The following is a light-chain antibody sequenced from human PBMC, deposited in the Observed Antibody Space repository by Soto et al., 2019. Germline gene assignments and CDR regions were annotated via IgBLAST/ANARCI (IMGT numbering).Light chain of an antibody. CDR3: QQYGSSVT. CDR2: DAS. V-gene: IGKV3-20*01. CDR1: QSVRSRY. J-gene: IGKJ4*01. Sequence: DIGLRQSPGTVSLSPGERATLSCGASQSVRSRYLAWYQQKAGQAPRLLIYDASRRATGIPDRFSGSGSGTVFTLTISRLEPEDFAVYYCQQYGSSVTFGGGTKVEIK.